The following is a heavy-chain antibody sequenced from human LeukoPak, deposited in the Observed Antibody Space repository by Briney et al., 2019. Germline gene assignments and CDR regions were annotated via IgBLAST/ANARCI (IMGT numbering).Heavy chain of an antibody. V-gene: IGHV3-66*03. CDR3: ARDRAVTQVWVEFDS. D-gene: IGHD3-16*01. Sequence: PGGSLRLSCAASGFSVSNYYMNWVRQAAGKGLEWVSLIRDSGETFYADSVKGRFTISRDNSKNTIYLQMNRLRVEDTAVYFCARDRAVTQVWVEFDSWGQGTQVTVSS. J-gene: IGHJ5*01. CDR2: IRDSGET. CDR1: GFSVSNYY.